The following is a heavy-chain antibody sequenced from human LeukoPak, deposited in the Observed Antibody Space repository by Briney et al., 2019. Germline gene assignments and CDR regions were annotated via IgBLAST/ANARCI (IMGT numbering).Heavy chain of an antibody. CDR1: GFTFSSYG. V-gene: IGHV3-30*02. D-gene: IGHD2-15*01. CDR3: AKYRIFGIVVVVAAY. Sequence: GGSLRLSXAASGFTFSSYGMHWVRQAPGKGLEWVAFIRYDGSNKYYADSVKGRFAISRDNSKNTLYLQMNSLRAEDTAVYYCAKYRIFGIVVVVAAYWGQGTLVTVSS. J-gene: IGHJ4*02. CDR2: IRYDGSNK.